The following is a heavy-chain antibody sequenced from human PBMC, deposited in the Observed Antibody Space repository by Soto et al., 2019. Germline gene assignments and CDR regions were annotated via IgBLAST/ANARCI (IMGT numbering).Heavy chain of an antibody. CDR1: GFTFSSYA. Sequence: GGSLRLSCAASGFTFSSYAMSWVRQAPGKGLEWVSAISGSGGSTYYADSVKGRFTISRDNSKNTLYLQMNSLRAEDTAVYYCAKWSRGSWVVEWVATIVEPHYYYYGMDVWGQGTTVTVSS. CDR2: ISGSGGST. J-gene: IGHJ6*02. V-gene: IGHV3-23*01. D-gene: IGHD5-12*01. CDR3: AKWSRGSWVVEWVATIVEPHYYYYGMDV.